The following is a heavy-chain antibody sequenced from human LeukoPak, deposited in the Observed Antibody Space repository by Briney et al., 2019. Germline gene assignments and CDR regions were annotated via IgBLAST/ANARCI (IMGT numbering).Heavy chain of an antibody. CDR3: ARSGSGSYGSFAFDI. V-gene: IGHV3-21*01. J-gene: IGHJ3*02. CDR1: GFTFSSYS. D-gene: IGHD1-26*01. CDR2: ISSSSSYI. Sequence: GGSLRLSCAASGFTFSSYSMNWVRQAPGKGLEWVSSISSSSSYIYYADSVKGRFTISRDNAKNSLYLQMNSLRAEDTAVYYCARSGSGSYGSFAFDIWGQGTMVTVSS.